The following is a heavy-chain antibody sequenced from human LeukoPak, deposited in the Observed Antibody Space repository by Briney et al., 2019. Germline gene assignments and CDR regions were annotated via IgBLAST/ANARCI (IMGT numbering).Heavy chain of an antibody. CDR2: IYSGGST. J-gene: IGHJ4*02. CDR1: GFTVSSNY. V-gene: IGHV3-53*01. CDR3: ARLGQLSQFDY. Sequence: GGSLRLSCAASGFTVSSNYMSWVRQAPGKGLEWVSVIYSGGSTYYADSVKGRFTISRDNAKNSLYLQMNSLRAEDTAVYYCARLGQLSQFDYWGQGTLVTVSS. D-gene: IGHD3-16*02.